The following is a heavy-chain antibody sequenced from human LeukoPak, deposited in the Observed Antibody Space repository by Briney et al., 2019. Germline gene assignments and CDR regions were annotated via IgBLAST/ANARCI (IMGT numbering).Heavy chain of an antibody. V-gene: IGHV1-24*01. D-gene: IGHD2-15*01. CDR2: FDPEDGET. CDR3: ATAGWVVAATEYYFDY. J-gene: IGHJ4*02. CDR1: GYTLTELS. Sequence: GASVKVSCKVSGYTLTELSMHWVRQAPGKGLEWMGGFDPEDGETIYAQKFQGRVTMTEDTSTDTAYMELSSLRSEDTAVYYCATAGWVVAATEYYFDYWGQGTLVTVSS.